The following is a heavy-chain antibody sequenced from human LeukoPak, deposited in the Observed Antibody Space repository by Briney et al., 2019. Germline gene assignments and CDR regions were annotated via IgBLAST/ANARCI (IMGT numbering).Heavy chain of an antibody. J-gene: IGHJ6*02. Sequence: GGSLRLSCTASGFTFGDYAMSWVRQAPGKGLEWVGFIRSKAYGGTTEYAASVKGGFTISRDDSKSIAYLQMNSLKTEDTAVYYCTRVEMATLPFYYYYGMDVWGQGTTVTVSS. CDR1: GFTFGDYA. CDR2: IRSKAYGGTT. CDR3: TRVEMATLPFYYYYGMDV. V-gene: IGHV3-49*04. D-gene: IGHD5-24*01.